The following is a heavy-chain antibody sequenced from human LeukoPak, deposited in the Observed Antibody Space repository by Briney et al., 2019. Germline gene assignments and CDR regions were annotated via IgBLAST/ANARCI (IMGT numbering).Heavy chain of an antibody. J-gene: IGHJ4*02. V-gene: IGHV4-30-2*01. CDR1: GGSISSGGYS. Sequence: PSETLSLTCTVSGGSISSGGYSWSWLRQPPGTGLEWIGYIYHSGSTYYNPSLKSRVTISVDRSKNQFSLKLSSVTAADTAVYYCASAPSSCSSTSCYQFYFDYWGQGTLVTVSS. D-gene: IGHD2-2*01. CDR3: ASAPSSCSSTSCYQFYFDY. CDR2: IYHSGST.